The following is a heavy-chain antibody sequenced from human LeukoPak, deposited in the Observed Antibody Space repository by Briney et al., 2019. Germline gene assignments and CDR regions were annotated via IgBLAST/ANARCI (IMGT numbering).Heavy chain of an antibody. CDR1: GGSISSSY. V-gene: IGHV4-59*12. CDR3: ARKENVYYYFDY. J-gene: IGHJ4*02. CDR2: IYYSGST. Sequence: SETLSLTCTVSGGSISSSYGSWIRQPPGKGLEWIGYIYYSGSTNYNPSLKSRVTISVDTSKNQFSLNLGSVTAVDTAVCYCARKENVYYYFDYWGQGTLVTVSS. D-gene: IGHD3-10*01.